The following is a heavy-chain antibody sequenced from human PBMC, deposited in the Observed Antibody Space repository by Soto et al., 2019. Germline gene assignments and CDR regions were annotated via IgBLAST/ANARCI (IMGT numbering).Heavy chain of an antibody. J-gene: IGHJ6*02. CDR3: AREDDGGDRDYYGLDV. D-gene: IGHD2-21*02. CDR1: GGSFSGYY. V-gene: IGHV4-34*01. CDR2: IHHSGST. Sequence: SETLSLTCAVYGGSFSGYYWSWIRQPPGKGLEWIGEIHHSGSTNYNPSLKSRVSMSVDTSKNLFSLRLSSVTAADTAVYFCAREDDGGDRDYYGLDVWGQGTTVTVSS.